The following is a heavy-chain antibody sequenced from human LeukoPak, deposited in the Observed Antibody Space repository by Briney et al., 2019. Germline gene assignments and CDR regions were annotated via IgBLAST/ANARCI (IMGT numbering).Heavy chain of an antibody. CDR1: GFTFDNYR. D-gene: IGHD1-26*01. J-gene: IGHJ4*02. V-gene: IGHV3-23*01. Sequence: GGSLRLSCAASGFTFDNYRMSWVRQAPGKGLEWVSTLNADGGNTYYADSVKGRFTISRDNSKSTLTLQMNSLRVEDTALYYCTKRVKYGGTWDHFADWGQGTLVTVSS. CDR2: LNADGGNT. CDR3: TKRVKYGGTWDHFAD.